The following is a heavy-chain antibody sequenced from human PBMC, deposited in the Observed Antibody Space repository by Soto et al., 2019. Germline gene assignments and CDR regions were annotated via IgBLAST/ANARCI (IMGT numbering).Heavy chain of an antibody. CDR1: GGTFSSYA. Sequence: QVQLVQSGAEVKKPGSSVKVSCKASGGTFSSYAISWVRQAPGQGLEWMGGIIPIFGTANYAQKFQGRVTITADERTSTAYMELSSLRSEATAVYYCARENQGYCSGGSCYHYYYGMDVWGHGTTVTVSS. CDR2: IIPIFGTA. J-gene: IGHJ6*02. D-gene: IGHD2-15*01. V-gene: IGHV1-69*12. CDR3: ARENQGYCSGGSCYHYYYGMDV.